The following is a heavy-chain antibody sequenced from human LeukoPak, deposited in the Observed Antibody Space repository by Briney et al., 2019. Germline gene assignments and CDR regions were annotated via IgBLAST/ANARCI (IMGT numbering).Heavy chain of an antibody. CDR2: IHYSGST. J-gene: IGHJ6*03. V-gene: IGHV4-39*06. D-gene: IGHD1-14*01. Sequence: SETLSLTCTVSGGSISSTSYYWGWIRQPPGKGLDWIGSIHYSGSTYYNPSLKSRVTTSVDTSKNQFTLKLSSVTAADTAVYYCARVPHRSWQNLFNAYYNYYYMDVWGKGTTVTVSS. CDR3: ARVPHRSWQNLFNAYYNYYYMDV. CDR1: GGSISSTSYY.